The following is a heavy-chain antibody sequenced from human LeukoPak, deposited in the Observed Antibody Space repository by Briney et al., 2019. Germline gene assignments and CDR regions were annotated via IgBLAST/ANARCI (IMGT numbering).Heavy chain of an antibody. CDR1: GYSFTGYY. CDR2: INPNSGVT. J-gene: IGHJ4*02. Sequence: GASVKVSCKASGYSFTGYYMHWVRQAPGQGPEWMGWINPNSGVTNYAQQFQGRVTMTRDTSISTAYMELSRLRSDDTAVYYCAPSNAYFYYLDYWGQGTLVTVSS. CDR3: APSNAYFYYLDY. V-gene: IGHV1-2*02. D-gene: IGHD3-16*01.